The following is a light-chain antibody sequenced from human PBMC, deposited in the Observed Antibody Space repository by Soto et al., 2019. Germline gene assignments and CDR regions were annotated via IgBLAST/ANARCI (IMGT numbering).Light chain of an antibody. CDR1: QSVSSN. CDR2: GAS. J-gene: IGKJ2*01. Sequence: EIGMTQSPATLSVSPGERATLSCRASQSVSSNLAWYQQKPGQAPRLLIYGASTRATGIPARFSGSGSGTEFTLTISSLQSEDFAVCYCQQYNNWPPYTFGQGTKVDIK. CDR3: QQYNNWPPYT. V-gene: IGKV3-15*01.